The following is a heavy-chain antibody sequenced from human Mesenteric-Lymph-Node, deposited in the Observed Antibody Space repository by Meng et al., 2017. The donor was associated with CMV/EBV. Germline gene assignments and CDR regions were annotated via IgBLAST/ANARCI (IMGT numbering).Heavy chain of an antibody. J-gene: IGHJ1*01. CDR2: IRHDGSDD. CDR1: GFPFGTYG. Sequence: GGSLRLSCAASGFPFGTYGMHWVRQAPGKGLEWVAFIRHDGSDDYYSGSVKGRFTISRDNSKNTVYLQLNNLRPGDTAMYYCAKARGSAWFAEYFQSWGQGTLVTVSS. D-gene: IGHD6-13*01. CDR3: AKARGSAWFAEYFQS. V-gene: IGHV3-30*02.